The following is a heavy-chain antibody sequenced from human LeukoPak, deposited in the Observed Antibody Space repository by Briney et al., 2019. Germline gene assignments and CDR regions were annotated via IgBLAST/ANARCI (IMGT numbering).Heavy chain of an antibody. D-gene: IGHD3-10*01. CDR1: GFTFSSYA. V-gene: IGHV3-23*01. Sequence: GGSLRLSCAASGFTFSSYAMSWVRQAPGKGLEWVSAIRGSGGSTYYADSVKGRVTISRDNSKNTLYLQMNSLRAEDTAVYYCAKDYYGSGSYYPVPYYYMDVWGKGTTVTISS. J-gene: IGHJ6*03. CDR2: IRGSGGST. CDR3: AKDYYGSGSYYPVPYYYMDV.